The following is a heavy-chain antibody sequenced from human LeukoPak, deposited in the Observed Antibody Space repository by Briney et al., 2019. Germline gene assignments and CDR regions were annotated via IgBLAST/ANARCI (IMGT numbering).Heavy chain of an antibody. V-gene: IGHV3-15*07. CDR1: GFSFSNAW. D-gene: IGHD3-10*01. CDR3: ADYYASGSYTP. Sequence: GGSLRLSCAASGFSFSNAWMNWVRQAPGKGLEWVGRILSKTSGGTTDYATPVKGRFTISRDDSKNMLYLHMNSLQIEDTAVYYCADYYASGSYTPWGQATLVTVSS. CDR2: ILSKTSGGTT. J-gene: IGHJ5*02.